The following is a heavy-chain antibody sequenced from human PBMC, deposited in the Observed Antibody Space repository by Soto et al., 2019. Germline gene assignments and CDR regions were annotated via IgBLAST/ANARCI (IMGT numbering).Heavy chain of an antibody. J-gene: IGHJ6*02. Sequence: EVQLVESGGGLIQPGGSLRLSCAASGFTVSNNYISCVRQAPGKGLEWVSVFYSGGSPYYADSVKGRFTISRDNSKNTLYLQMNSLRAEDTAVYYCARYGLGGYYYGMDVWGQGTTVTVSS. V-gene: IGHV3-53*01. CDR1: GFTVSNNY. D-gene: IGHD4-17*01. CDR3: ARYGLGGYYYGMDV. CDR2: FYSGGSP.